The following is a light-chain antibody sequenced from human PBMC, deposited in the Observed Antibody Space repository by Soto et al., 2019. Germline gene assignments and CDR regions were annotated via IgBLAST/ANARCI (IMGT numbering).Light chain of an antibody. CDR1: SSDVGSYNY. Sequence: QSALTQPASVSGSPGQSITISCTGTSSDVGSYNYVSWYQQHPGKAPQLMIYGVSNRPSGVSNSFSGSKSGNTASLTISGLQAEDEADYYCSTSSSTSTTWVFGGGTKLTVL. V-gene: IGLV2-14*01. J-gene: IGLJ3*02. CDR2: GVS. CDR3: STSSSTSTTWV.